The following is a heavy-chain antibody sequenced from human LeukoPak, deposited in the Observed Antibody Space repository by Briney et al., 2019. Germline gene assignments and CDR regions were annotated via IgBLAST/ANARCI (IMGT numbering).Heavy chain of an antibody. J-gene: IGHJ4*02. Sequence: PGGSLRLSCAASGFTFTDYWMHWVRQVPGKGLVWLSRISKEGDNAVYADFAKGRFTMSRDNAKKTVYLQLTTLRPDDTALYYYARGGYSGSYYRISWGQGTLVTVSS. CDR3: ARGGYSGSYYRIS. D-gene: IGHD3-22*01. CDR1: GFTFTDYW. V-gene: IGHV3-74*01. CDR2: ISKEGDNA.